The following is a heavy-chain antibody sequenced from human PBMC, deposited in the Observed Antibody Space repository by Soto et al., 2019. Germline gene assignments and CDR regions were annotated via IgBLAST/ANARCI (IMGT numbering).Heavy chain of an antibody. V-gene: IGHV4-30-4*01. Sequence: SETLSLTCTVSGGSISSGDYYWSWIRQPPGKGLEWIGYIYYSGSTYYNPSLKSRVTISVDTSKNQFSLKLSSVTAADTAVYYCARERYCSGGSCHLANWFDPWGQVTLVTLSS. J-gene: IGHJ5*02. CDR3: ARERYCSGGSCHLANWFDP. CDR1: GGSISSGDYY. D-gene: IGHD2-15*01. CDR2: IYYSGST.